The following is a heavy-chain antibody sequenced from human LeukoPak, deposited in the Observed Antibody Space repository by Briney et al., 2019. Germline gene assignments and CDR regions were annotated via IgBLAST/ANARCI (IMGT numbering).Heavy chain of an antibody. CDR3: TREDRPYCPFAY. Sequence: SETLTLTCGVSGGSIDITNYWSWVRQAPGKGLEWIGEIAHDGTTNYNPSVRSRVAMSFDRANNQFSLSLTSVTAADTAVYYCTREDRPYCPFAYWGQGVLVTVSS. J-gene: IGHJ4*02. V-gene: IGHV4-4*02. CDR1: GGSIDITNY. D-gene: IGHD1-26*01. CDR2: IAHDGTT.